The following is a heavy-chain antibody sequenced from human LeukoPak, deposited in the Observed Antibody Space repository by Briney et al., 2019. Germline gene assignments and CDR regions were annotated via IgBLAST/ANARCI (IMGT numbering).Heavy chain of an antibody. V-gene: IGHV1-69*04. CDR3: ARVHCSSTSCDYYYGMDV. J-gene: IGHJ6*02. CDR2: IIPILGIA. Sequence: SVKVSCKASGGTFSSYAISWVRQAPGQGLEWMGRIIPILGIANYAQKFQGRVTITADKSTSTAYMELSSLRSEGTAVYYCARVHCSSTSCDYYYGMDVWGQGTTVTVSS. D-gene: IGHD2-2*01. CDR1: GGTFSSYA.